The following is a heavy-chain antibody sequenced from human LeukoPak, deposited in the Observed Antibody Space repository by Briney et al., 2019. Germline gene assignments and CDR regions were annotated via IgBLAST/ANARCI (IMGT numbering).Heavy chain of an antibody. CDR3: ARGSSGWPYQDAFDI. J-gene: IGHJ3*02. Sequence: ASVKVSCKASGYTFTSYDINWVRQATGQGLEWMGWMNPNSGNTGYAQRFQGRLTMTRNTSISAAYMELSSLRSEDTAVYNCARGSSGWPYQDAFDIWGQGTMVTVSS. CDR1: GYTFTSYD. CDR2: MNPNSGNT. V-gene: IGHV1-8*01. D-gene: IGHD6-19*01.